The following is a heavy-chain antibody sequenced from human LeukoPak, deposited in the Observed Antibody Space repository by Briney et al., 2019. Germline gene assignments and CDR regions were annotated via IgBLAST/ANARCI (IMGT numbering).Heavy chain of an antibody. Sequence: PSETLSLTCTVSGGSISSPNYYWGWVRQPPGKGLEWIGMIYYSGSTYYNPSLKSRVTISVDTSKNQFSLKLSSVTAADTAVYYCARHKLLYYYDSSGYYYDYWGQGTLVTVSS. CDR2: IYYSGST. J-gene: IGHJ4*02. D-gene: IGHD3-22*01. CDR1: GGSISSPNYY. V-gene: IGHV4-39*01. CDR3: ARHKLLYYYDSSGYYYDY.